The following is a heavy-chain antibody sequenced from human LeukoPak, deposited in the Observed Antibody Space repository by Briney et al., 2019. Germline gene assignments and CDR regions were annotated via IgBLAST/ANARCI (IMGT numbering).Heavy chain of an antibody. CDR3: ARGHYDFWSGYSYYFDY. Sequence: GGSLRLSCAASGFTFSSYSMNWVRQAPGKGLEWVSSISSSSSYIYYADSVKGRFTISRDNSKNTLYLQMNSLRAEDTAVYYCARGHYDFWSGYSYYFDYWGQGTLVTVSS. D-gene: IGHD3-3*01. CDR2: ISSSSSYI. J-gene: IGHJ4*02. CDR1: GFTFSSYS. V-gene: IGHV3-21*01.